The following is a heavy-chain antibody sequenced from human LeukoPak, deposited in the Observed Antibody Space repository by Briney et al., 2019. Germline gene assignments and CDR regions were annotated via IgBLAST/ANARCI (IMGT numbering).Heavy chain of an antibody. Sequence: PSETLSLTCTVSGGSISSSSYYWGWIRQTPGKGLEWIGEINHSGSINCNPSLKSRVTISVDTSKNQFSLKLTSVTAADTAVYYCARRGSGWHAWGQGNLVTVSS. D-gene: IGHD6-19*01. V-gene: IGHV4-39*07. CDR3: ARRGSGWHA. CDR1: GGSISSSSYY. J-gene: IGHJ5*02. CDR2: INHSGSI.